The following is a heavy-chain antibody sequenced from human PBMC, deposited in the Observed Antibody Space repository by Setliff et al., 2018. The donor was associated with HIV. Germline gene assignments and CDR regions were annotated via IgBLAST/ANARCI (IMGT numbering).Heavy chain of an antibody. CDR1: GGSISTSTYY. D-gene: IGHD3-22*01. Sequence: SETLSLTCTVSGGSISTSTYYWGWIRQPPGKGLEWIGSIYTSGSTNYNPSLKSRVTISVDTSKNQFSLKLSSVTAADTTVYYCARHSGLGGYYSPFDYWGPGTLVTVSS. V-gene: IGHV4-39*01. CDR3: ARHSGLGGYYSPFDY. CDR2: IYTSGST. J-gene: IGHJ4*02.